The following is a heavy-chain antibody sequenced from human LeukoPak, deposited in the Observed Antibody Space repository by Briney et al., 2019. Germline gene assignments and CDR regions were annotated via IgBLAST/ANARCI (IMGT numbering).Heavy chain of an antibody. V-gene: IGHV5-51*01. CDR2: IYPGDSDT. CDR1: GYSFTRYW. J-gene: IGHJ4*02. D-gene: IGHD2-2*01. Sequence: GESLKISCNGSGYSFTRYWIGWVRQMPGKGLEWMGIIYPGDSDTRYSPSFQGQVTISADKSISTGYLQWSSLKASDTAMYYCARRYCSSTSCYYFDYWGQGTLVTVSS. CDR3: ARRYCSSTSCYYFDY.